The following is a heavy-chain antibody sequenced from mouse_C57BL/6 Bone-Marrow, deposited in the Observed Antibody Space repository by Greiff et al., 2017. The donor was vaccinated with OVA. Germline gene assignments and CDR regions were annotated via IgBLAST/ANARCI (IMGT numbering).Heavy chain of an antibody. D-gene: IGHD2-3*01. Sequence: VQLQQSGPVLVKPGASVKMSCKASGYTFTDYYMNWVKQSHGKSLERIGVINPYNGGTSYNQKFKGKATLTVDKSSSTAYMELNSLTSEDSAVYYCARSGWLLLFAYWGQGTLVTVSA. V-gene: IGHV1-19*01. CDR1: GYTFTDYY. J-gene: IGHJ3*01. CDR3: ARSGWLLLFAY. CDR2: INPYNGGT.